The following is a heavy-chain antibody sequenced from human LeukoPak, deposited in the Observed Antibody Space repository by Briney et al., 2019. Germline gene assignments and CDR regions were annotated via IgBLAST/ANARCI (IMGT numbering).Heavy chain of an antibody. CDR1: GFSLSDYY. D-gene: IGHD3-22*01. J-gene: IGHJ4*02. CDR2: ISTSGGTI. V-gene: IGHV3-11*04. CDR3: ARVGYYEVDY. Sequence: GGSLRLSCAASGFSLSDYYMTWIRQAPGKGLEWVSYISTSGGTIDYADSVKGRFTISRDNAKNSLYLQMNSLRAEDTAVYYCARVGYYEVDYWGQGTLVTVSS.